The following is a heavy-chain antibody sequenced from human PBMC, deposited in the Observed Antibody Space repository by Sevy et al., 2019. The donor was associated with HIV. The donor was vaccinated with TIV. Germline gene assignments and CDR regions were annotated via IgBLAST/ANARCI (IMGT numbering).Heavy chain of an antibody. Sequence: GGSLRLSCAASGFTFSSYEMNWVRQAPGQGLEWVSYISSSGSTIYYADSVKGRFTISRDNAKNSLYLQMNSLRAEDTAVYYCARDSFTYYYGSGSYYDAFDIWGQGTMVTVSS. J-gene: IGHJ3*02. D-gene: IGHD3-10*01. CDR2: ISSSGSTI. CDR1: GFTFSSYE. V-gene: IGHV3-48*03. CDR3: ARDSFTYYYGSGSYYDAFDI.